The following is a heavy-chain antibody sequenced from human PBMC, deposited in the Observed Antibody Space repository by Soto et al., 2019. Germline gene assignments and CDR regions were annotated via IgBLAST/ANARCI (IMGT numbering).Heavy chain of an antibody. V-gene: IGHV3-23*01. D-gene: IGHD1-26*01. Sequence: PGGSLRLSCAASGFTFSSYAMSWVRQAPGKGLEWVSAISGSGGSTYYADSVKGRFTISRDNSKNTLYLQMNSLRAEDTAVYYCAKDRVEVGAPSSPHTAFRDYWGQGTLVTVSS. CDR1: GFTFSSYA. J-gene: IGHJ4*02. CDR3: AKDRVEVGAPSSPHTAFRDY. CDR2: ISGSGGST.